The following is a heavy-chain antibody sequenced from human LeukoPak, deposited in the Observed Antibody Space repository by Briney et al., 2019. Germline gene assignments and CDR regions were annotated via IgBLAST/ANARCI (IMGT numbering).Heavy chain of an antibody. Sequence: ASVKVSCKASGYTFTSHGISWVRQAPGQGLEWMGIINPSGGSTSYAQKFQGRVTMTRDTSTSTVYMELSSLRSEDTAVYYCARDRWFGKSRWFDPWGQGTLVTVSS. CDR1: GYTFTSHG. D-gene: IGHD3-10*01. CDR3: ARDRWFGKSRWFDP. J-gene: IGHJ5*02. V-gene: IGHV1-46*01. CDR2: INPSGGST.